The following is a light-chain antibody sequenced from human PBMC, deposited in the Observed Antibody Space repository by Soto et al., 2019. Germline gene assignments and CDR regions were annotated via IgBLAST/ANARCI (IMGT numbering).Light chain of an antibody. CDR3: QSYQSSTLSGFV. CDR2: AIS. CDR1: SSNIGADND. Sequence: QSVLTQPPSASGAPGQRLTISCTGSSSNIGADNDVHWYQQLPGTAPKLLIYAISDRPSGVPDRFSGSKSGNSASLAITGLQADDEADYSCQSYQSSTLSGFVFGSGTKLTVL. V-gene: IGLV1-40*01. J-gene: IGLJ1*01.